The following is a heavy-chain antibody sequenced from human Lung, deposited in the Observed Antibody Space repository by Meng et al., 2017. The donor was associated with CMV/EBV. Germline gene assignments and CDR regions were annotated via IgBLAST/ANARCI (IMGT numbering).Heavy chain of an antibody. V-gene: IGHV1-2*06. J-gene: IGHJ4*02. CDR2: INPNTGVT. CDR3: ARVIAVAGTAPVDF. D-gene: IGHD6-19*01. Sequence: ASVKVSCKTSGYTFTGYYIHWVRQAPGHGLEWMGRINPNTGVTNYAQKFQGRVSMTRDTSISTAYMELGRLRSDDTAIYYCARVIAVAGTAPVDFWGQGTLVTVSS. CDR1: GYTFTGYY.